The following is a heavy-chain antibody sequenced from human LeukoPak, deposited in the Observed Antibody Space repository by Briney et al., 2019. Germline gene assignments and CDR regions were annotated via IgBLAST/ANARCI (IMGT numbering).Heavy chain of an antibody. CDR3: GRDWGGNCYWVLGY. D-gene: IGHD2-21*02. V-gene: IGHV3-11*01. CDR1: GFTFSDHY. CDR2: ISSSGSTI. J-gene: IGHJ4*02. Sequence: PGGSLRLSCAASGFTFSDHYMSWIRQAPGKGLEWVSYISSSGSTIYYADSVKGRFTISRDNAKNSLYLQMNSLRAEDTAVYYCGRDWGGNCYWVLGYWARGPLVTVSS.